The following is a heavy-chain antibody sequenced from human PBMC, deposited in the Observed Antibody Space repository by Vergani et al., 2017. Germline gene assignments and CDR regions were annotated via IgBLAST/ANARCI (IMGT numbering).Heavy chain of an antibody. CDR1: GGSFSGYY. CDR3: ARGRRWLQSPGLIGY. D-gene: IGHD5-24*01. CDR2: INHSGST. Sequence: QVQLQESGPGLVKPSETLSLTCAVYGGSFSGYYWRWIRQPPGKGLEWIGEINHSGSTNYNPYLKSRVTISVDTSKNQFSLKLSSVTAADTAVYYCARGRRWLQSPGLIGYWGQGTLVTVSS. J-gene: IGHJ4*02. V-gene: IGHV4-34*01.